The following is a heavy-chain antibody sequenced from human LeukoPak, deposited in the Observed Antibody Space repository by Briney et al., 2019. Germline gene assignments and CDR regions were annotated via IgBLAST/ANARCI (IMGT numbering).Heavy chain of an antibody. CDR1: GYTFTSYE. J-gene: IGHJ4*02. CDR2: MNTNSGKT. Sequence: ASVKVSCKASGYTFTSYEIHWVRKATGQGPEWMGWMNTNSGKTGFAQKFQGRVTITRDTSITTDYMELSSLRSEDTAVYYCARWIKEGQYYFDFWGQGTLVTVSS. V-gene: IGHV1-8*03. D-gene: IGHD2-2*03. CDR3: ARWIKEGQYYFDF.